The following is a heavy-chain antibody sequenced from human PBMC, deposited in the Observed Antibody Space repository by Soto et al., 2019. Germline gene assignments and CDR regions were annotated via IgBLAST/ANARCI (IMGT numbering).Heavy chain of an antibody. J-gene: IGHJ6*02. D-gene: IGHD2-15*01. CDR1: GFSFSNAW. V-gene: IGHV3-15*07. CDR2: IKRKIDGEAT. CDR3: TTGSVEGV. Sequence: EVQLVESGGGLVKPGGSLRLSCAASGFSFSNAWMNWVRQAPGKGLEWVGRIKRKIDGEATDYAAPVKGRFTVLRDDSKSALYLQMNSLKGDDTDVYYCTTGSVEGVWGQGTTVTVS.